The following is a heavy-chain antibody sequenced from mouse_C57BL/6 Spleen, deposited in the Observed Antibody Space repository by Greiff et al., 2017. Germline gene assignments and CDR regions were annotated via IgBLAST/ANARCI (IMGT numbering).Heavy chain of an antibody. V-gene: IGHV1-22*01. D-gene: IGHD2-3*01. CDR3: ARGLYDGYYGFAY. Sequence: EVQLQQSGPELVKPGASVKMSCKASGYTCTDYNMHWVKQSHGKSLEWIGYINPNNGGTSYNQKFKGKATLTVNKSSSTAYMELRSLTSEDSAVYYCARGLYDGYYGFAYWGQGTLVTVSA. CDR1: GYTCTDYN. J-gene: IGHJ3*01. CDR2: INPNNGGT.